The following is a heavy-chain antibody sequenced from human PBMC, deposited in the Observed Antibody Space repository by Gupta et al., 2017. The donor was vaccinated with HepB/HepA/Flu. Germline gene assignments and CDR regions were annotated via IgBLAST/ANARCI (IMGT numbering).Heavy chain of an antibody. CDR3: ARECSAQWPSGDAFDI. D-gene: IGHD6-19*01. Sequence: QLVESGGGLVKTGGSLRLSCAASGFTFSSFSMTWVRQAPGKGLEWVSSITSASGYIHYRDSVKGRFTISRDNAKNSLYLDMNSLSAEDTAVYYCARECSAQWPSGDAFDIWGQGTMVTVSS. CDR2: ITSASGYI. V-gene: IGHV3-21*02. J-gene: IGHJ3*02. CDR1: GFTFSSFS.